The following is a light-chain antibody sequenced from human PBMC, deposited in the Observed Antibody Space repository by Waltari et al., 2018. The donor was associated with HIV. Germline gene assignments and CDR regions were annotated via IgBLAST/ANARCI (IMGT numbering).Light chain of an antibody. CDR3: QQYYSTPLT. CDR1: QSVLYSSNNKNY. CDR2: WAS. Sequence: DIVMTKSPDSLAESLGERATINCKSSQSVLYSSNNKNYLAWYQQKPGQPPKLLIYWASTRESGVPDRFSGSGSGTDFTLTISSLQAEDVAVYYCQQYYSTPLTFGGGTKVEIK. J-gene: IGKJ4*01. V-gene: IGKV4-1*01.